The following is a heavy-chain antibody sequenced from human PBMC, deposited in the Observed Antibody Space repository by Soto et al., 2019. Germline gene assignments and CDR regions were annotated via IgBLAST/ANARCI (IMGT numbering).Heavy chain of an antibody. V-gene: IGHV1-69*13. D-gene: IGHD2-21*02. CDR2: IIPIFGTA. CDR3: AREVREVVTPRYFDL. Sequence: ASVKVSCKASGGTFSSYAISWVRQAPGQGLEWMGGIIPIFGTANYAQKFKGRVTITADESTSTANMELSSLRSEDTAVYYCAREVREVVTPRYFDLWGRCTLVTVS. J-gene: IGHJ2*01. CDR1: GGTFSSYA.